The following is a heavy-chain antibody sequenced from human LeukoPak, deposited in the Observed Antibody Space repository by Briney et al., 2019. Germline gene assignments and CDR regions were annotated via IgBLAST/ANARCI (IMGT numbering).Heavy chain of an antibody. Sequence: GESLKISCKGPGYSYTSYWIGWVRQMPGKGLEWMGIIYPGDSDTRYSPSFQGQVTISADKSISTAYLQWSSLKASDTAMYYCARHSSTWGGAFDIWGQGTMVIVSS. D-gene: IGHD6-13*01. V-gene: IGHV5-51*01. CDR3: ARHSSTWGGAFDI. CDR1: GYSYTSYW. CDR2: IYPGDSDT. J-gene: IGHJ3*02.